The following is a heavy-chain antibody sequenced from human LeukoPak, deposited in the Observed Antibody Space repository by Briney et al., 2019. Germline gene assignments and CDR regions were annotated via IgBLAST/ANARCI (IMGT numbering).Heavy chain of an antibody. J-gene: IGHJ4*02. CDR1: GFTFSSYA. CDR2: ISGNGGST. Sequence: GGSLRLSCAASGFTFSSYAMSWVRQAPGKGLEWVSTISGNGGSTYYADSVKGRFTISRDNSKNTLYLHLHSLRAEDTAVYYCAKHPTRIFGVVTPSVDYWGQGTLVTVSS. D-gene: IGHD3-3*01. V-gene: IGHV3-23*01. CDR3: AKHPTRIFGVVTPSVDY.